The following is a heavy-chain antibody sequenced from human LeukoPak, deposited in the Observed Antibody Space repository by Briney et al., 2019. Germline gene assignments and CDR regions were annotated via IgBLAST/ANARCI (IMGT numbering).Heavy chain of an antibody. Sequence: GGSLRLSCAASGFTFSSYSMNWVRQAPGKGLEWVSSISSSSSYIYYADSVKGRFTISRDNAKNSLYLQMNSLRAEDTAVYYCARDPLYSSSLGYNWFDPWGQGTLVTVSS. CDR3: ARDPLYSSSLGYNWFDP. J-gene: IGHJ5*02. D-gene: IGHD6-6*01. V-gene: IGHV3-21*01. CDR2: ISSSSSYI. CDR1: GFTFSSYS.